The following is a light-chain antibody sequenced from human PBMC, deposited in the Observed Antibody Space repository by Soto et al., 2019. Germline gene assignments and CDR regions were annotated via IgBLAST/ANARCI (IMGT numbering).Light chain of an antibody. J-gene: IGKJ4*01. Sequence: DIQMTQSPSTLSASVGDRVTITCRASQSISSWLAWYQQKPGKAPKLLIYDASSLESGVPSRFSGSGSGTDFTLTISGLEPEDFAVYYCQQRCNWHPDTYGGGTKVDI. CDR3: QQRCNWHPDT. V-gene: IGKV1-5*01. CDR2: DAS. CDR1: QSISSW.